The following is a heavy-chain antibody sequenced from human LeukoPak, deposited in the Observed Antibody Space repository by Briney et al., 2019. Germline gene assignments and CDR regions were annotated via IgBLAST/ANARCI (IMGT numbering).Heavy chain of an antibody. Sequence: PGGSLRLSCAASGFIFRSFAMSSVRPAPGKGLGWVSIIRSSDGSTNYADSVRGRFAISRDNSKNIQYLQMNSLRADDTAGYYCAKGGGIRYGYIPYWGQGSLVTVSS. V-gene: IGHV3-23*01. CDR1: GFIFRSFA. CDR3: AKGGGIRYGYIPY. J-gene: IGHJ4*02. D-gene: IGHD5-18*01. CDR2: IRSSDGST.